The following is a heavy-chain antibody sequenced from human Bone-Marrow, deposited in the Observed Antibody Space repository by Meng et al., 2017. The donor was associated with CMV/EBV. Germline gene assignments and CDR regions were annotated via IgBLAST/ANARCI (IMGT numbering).Heavy chain of an antibody. CDR3: ARSGLQWFDP. D-gene: IGHD4-11*01. Sequence: SETLSLTCTVSGGSISSYFWSWIRQPPGKGLEWLGCVDNSGNTNYSPSLKSRVTISLDPSKNQFSLNLTSVTGADTAVYFFARSGLQWFDPWGQGTLVTVSS. V-gene: IGHV4-59*01. CDR2: VDNSGNT. CDR1: GGSISSYF. J-gene: IGHJ5*02.